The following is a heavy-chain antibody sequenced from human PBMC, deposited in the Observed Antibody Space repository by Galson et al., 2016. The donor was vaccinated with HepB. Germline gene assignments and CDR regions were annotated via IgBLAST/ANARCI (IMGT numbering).Heavy chain of an antibody. Sequence: SLRLSCATSGFIFSDYYIDWVRQAPGKGLEWVARSRNKPSRYTTEYAASVEGRFTIPRDESKKSLYRQMSSLKTEDTALYYRTRAGTSTRYFDNWGQGTLVTVSS. V-gene: IGHV3-72*01. CDR2: SRNKPSRYTT. J-gene: IGHJ4*02. D-gene: IGHD2/OR15-2a*01. CDR3: TRAGTSTRYFDN. CDR1: GFIFSDYY.